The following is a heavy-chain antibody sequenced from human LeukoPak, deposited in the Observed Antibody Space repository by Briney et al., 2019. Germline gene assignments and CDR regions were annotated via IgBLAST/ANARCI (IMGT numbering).Heavy chain of an antibody. CDR2: ISGSGDNT. CDR3: AKGSKGLGSGSYFSRYHYMDV. J-gene: IGHJ6*03. Sequence: GGSLRLSCAASGFTFSSYAMNWVRQAPGKGLEWISSISGSGDNTYYADSVKGRFTISRDNSKNTLYLQMNSLRAEDTAVYYCAKGSKGLGSGSYFSRYHYMDVWGKGTTVTMSS. D-gene: IGHD3-10*01. CDR1: GFTFSSYA. V-gene: IGHV3-23*01.